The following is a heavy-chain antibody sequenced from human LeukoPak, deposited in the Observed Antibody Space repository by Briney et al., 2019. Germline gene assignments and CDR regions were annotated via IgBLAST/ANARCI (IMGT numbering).Heavy chain of an antibody. Sequence: GGSLRLSCAASGFTFSSYWMHWVRHAPGKGLVWVSRINSDGSSTSYADSVKGRFTISRDNAKNTLYLQMNSLRAEDTAVYYCARDLGQYYDTSDNWFDPWGQGTLVTVSS. CDR1: GFTFSSYW. D-gene: IGHD3-22*01. CDR3: ARDLGQYYDTSDNWFDP. J-gene: IGHJ5*02. V-gene: IGHV3-74*01. CDR2: INSDGSST.